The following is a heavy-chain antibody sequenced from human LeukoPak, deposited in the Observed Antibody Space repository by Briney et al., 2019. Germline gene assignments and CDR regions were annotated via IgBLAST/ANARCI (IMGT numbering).Heavy chain of an antibody. D-gene: IGHD1-14*01. Sequence: SETLSLTCTVSGDSITGYYWSWIRQPAGKGLEWIGRIYSSGSTNYNASLKSRVTMSVDTSKNQFSLRLSSVTAADTAVYYCARVMEQQPDRSFDCWGQGTLVTVSS. CDR2: IYSSGST. V-gene: IGHV4-4*07. J-gene: IGHJ4*02. CDR1: GDSITGYY. CDR3: ARVMEQQPDRSFDC.